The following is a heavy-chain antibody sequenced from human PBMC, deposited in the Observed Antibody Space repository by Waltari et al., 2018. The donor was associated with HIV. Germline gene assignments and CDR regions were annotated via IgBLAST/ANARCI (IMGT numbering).Heavy chain of an antibody. CDR3: AAAGSWLPWFDP. D-gene: IGHD1-26*01. Sequence: QVQLQESGPGLVKPSETLALTCTVSGGSISSSYWGWIRHPPGKGLEWNGYIYYSGSTNYNPSLRSRVTISVDTSKNQFSLKLSSVTAADTAVYYCAAAGSWLPWFDPWGQGTLVTVSS. CDR1: GGSISSSY. V-gene: IGHV4-59*01. J-gene: IGHJ5*02. CDR2: IYYSGST.